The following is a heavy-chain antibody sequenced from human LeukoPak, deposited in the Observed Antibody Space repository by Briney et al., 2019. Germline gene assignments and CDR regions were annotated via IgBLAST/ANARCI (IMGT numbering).Heavy chain of an antibody. V-gene: IGHV3-7*01. CDR3: AGEASSSGPDY. J-gene: IGHJ4*02. CDR2: IKQDGSEK. CDR1: GGSFSGYY. D-gene: IGHD6-19*01. Sequence: ETLSLNCAVYGGSFSGYYWSWVRQAPGKGLEWVANIKQDGSEKYYVDSVKGRFTISRDNSKNSLYLQMNSLRAEDTAVYYCAGEASSSGPDYWGQGTLVTVSS.